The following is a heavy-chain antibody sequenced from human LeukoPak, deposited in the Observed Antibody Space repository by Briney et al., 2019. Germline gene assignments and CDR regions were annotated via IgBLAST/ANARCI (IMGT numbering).Heavy chain of an antibody. CDR2: IYHSAST. CDR1: GGSVNSADYS. CDR3: AGRSLLDNWFDP. V-gene: IGHV4-30-2*01. J-gene: IGHJ5*02. Sequence: SETLSLTCTVSGGSVNSADYSWSWIRQPPGKGLEWIGYIYHSASTYHNPSLKSRVTISVDRSKNQFSLKLSSVTAADTAVYYCAGRSLLDNWFDPWGQGTLVTVSS.